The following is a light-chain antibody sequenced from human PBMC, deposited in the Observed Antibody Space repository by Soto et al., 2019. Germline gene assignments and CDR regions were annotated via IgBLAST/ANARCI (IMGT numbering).Light chain of an antibody. V-gene: IGLV2-14*01. J-gene: IGLJ1*01. Sequence: QSALTQPASVSGSPGQSITISCAGTSSDVGRYTYVSWYQQHPGKAPKLIIYDVYNRPSGVSIRFSGSKSGNTASLTISGLQAEDEADYYCTSYTSTSTPYVFGGGTKVTVL. CDR1: SSDVGRYTY. CDR3: TSYTSTSTPYV. CDR2: DVY.